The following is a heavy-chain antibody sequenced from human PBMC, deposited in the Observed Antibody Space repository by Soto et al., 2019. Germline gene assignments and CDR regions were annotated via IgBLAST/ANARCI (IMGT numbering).Heavy chain of an antibody. CDR2: ISYEGSKK. J-gene: IGHJ6*01. D-gene: IGHD1-7*01. CDR1: RFSFSSYG. V-gene: IGHV3-30*18. Sequence: QVQLVESGGGVVQPGKSLRLSCAASRFSFSSYGMHWVRQAPGKGLEWVAAISYEGSKKYYADSVKGRFTISRDKFTDTLFLQMDSMRTEDTALDSCANAYFGAGTTKLSGMDVWGQGTTVTVSS. CDR3: ANAYFGAGTTKLSGMDV.